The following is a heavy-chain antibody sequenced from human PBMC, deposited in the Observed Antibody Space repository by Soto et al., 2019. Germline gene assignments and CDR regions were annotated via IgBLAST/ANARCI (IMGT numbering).Heavy chain of an antibody. D-gene: IGHD4-17*01. Sequence: LVQSGAEAKKPWTSVKVSCTASGYTFSTSTISWVRQAPGQGLEWLGWIKAYSGNTNYARKLQGRVTMTTDTTTSTAYWELRSLTNDDTAMYYCAIANYGDDDYWGQGSLVTVSS. CDR1: GYTFSTST. CDR3: AIANYGDDDY. V-gene: IGHV1-18*04. CDR2: IKAYSGNT. J-gene: IGHJ4*02.